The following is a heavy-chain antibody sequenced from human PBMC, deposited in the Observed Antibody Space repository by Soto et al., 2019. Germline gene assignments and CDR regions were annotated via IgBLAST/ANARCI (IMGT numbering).Heavy chain of an antibody. CDR3: ARAIAAEDHGMDV. D-gene: IGHD6-13*01. CDR1: GFTFSSYA. J-gene: IGHJ6*02. CDR2: IPYDGSNK. Sequence: GGSLRLSCAASGFTFSSYAMHWVRQAPGKGLEWVAVIPYDGSNKNYADSVKGRSTISRDNSKNTLYLQMNSLRAEDTAVYYCARAIAAEDHGMDVWGQGTTVTVSS. V-gene: IGHV3-30-3*01.